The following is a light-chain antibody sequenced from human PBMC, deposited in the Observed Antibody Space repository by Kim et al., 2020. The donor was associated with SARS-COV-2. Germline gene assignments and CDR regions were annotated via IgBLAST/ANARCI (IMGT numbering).Light chain of an antibody. J-gene: IGLJ3*02. CDR1: SSNIGAGYD. Sequence: WVTSSCTGSSSNIGAGYDVHWYQQLPGTAPNLLIYGNSNRPSGVPDRFSGSKSDTSASLAITGLQAEDEADYYCQSYDSSLSGSVFGGGTKLTVL. CDR3: QSYDSSLSGSV. CDR2: GNS. V-gene: IGLV1-40*01.